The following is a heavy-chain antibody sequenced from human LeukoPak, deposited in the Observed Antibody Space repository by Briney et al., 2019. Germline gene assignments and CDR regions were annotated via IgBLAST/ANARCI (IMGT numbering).Heavy chain of an antibody. Sequence: PSETLSLTCAVSLVSFNGYYWTCIPQPPGKEPEWIGEIGQSGSTSYKPSINSRVTIALDTSKNQFLLKLNFVTAADAAIYYWTRTSPGVPLDVWVRGILVTVS. V-gene: IGHV4-34*01. CDR2: IGQSGST. J-gene: IGHJ4*02. CDR1: LVSFNGYY. CDR3: TRTSPGVPLDV. D-gene: IGHD7-27*01.